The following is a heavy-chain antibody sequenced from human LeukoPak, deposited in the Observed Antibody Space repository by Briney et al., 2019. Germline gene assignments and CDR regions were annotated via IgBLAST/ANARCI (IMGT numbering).Heavy chain of an antibody. D-gene: IGHD2-15*01. Sequence: GGSLRLSCAASGFTFSDYYMSWIRQAPGKGLEWVSYISSSGSTIYYADSVKGRFTISRDNAKNSLYLQMNSLRAEDTAVYYCARDRVAQPRADWFDPWGQGTLVTVSS. CDR2: ISSSGSTI. CDR3: ARDRVAQPRADWFDP. V-gene: IGHV3-11*01. CDR1: GFTFSDYY. J-gene: IGHJ5*02.